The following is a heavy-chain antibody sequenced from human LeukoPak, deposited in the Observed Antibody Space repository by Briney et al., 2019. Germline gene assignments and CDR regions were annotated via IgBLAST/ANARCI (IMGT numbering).Heavy chain of an antibody. CDR1: GFTVSSNY. CDR2: LYSGGSA. J-gene: IGHJ4*02. Sequence: RGSLRLSCAASGFTVSSNYMSWVRQAPGKGLEWVSVLYSGGSAYYADSVKGRFTISRDNSKNTVYLQMNSLRAEDTAVYYCARGTGMVPDYWGQGTLVTVSS. D-gene: IGHD5-18*01. CDR3: ARGTGMVPDY. V-gene: IGHV3-53*01.